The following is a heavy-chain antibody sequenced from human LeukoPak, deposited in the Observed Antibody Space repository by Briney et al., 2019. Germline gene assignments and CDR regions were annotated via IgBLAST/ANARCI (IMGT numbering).Heavy chain of an antibody. CDR1: GGSFSGYY. CDR2: INRSGST. J-gene: IGHJ6*03. V-gene: IGHV4-34*01. D-gene: IGHD5-12*01. Sequence: SETLSLTCAGYGGSFSGYYWSWIRQPPGRGLEWIGEINRSGSTNYNPSLKSRVTISVDTSKNQFSLRLSSVTAADTAVYYCARGSRGLRKYYMDVWGKGTTVTVSS. CDR3: ARGSRGLRKYYMDV.